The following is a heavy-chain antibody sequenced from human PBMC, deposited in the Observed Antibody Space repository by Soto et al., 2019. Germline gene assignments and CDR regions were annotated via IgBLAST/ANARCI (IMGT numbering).Heavy chain of an antibody. Sequence: QVQLVQSGAEVKKPGSSVKVSCKASGGTFSSYAISWVRQAPGQGLEWLGGIIPIFGTANYAQKFQGRVTITADESTSTAYMELSSLRSEDTAVYYCARCPYCTNGVSTPDFDYWGQGTLVTVSS. D-gene: IGHD2-8*01. CDR3: ARCPYCTNGVSTPDFDY. CDR2: IIPIFGTA. V-gene: IGHV1-69*12. CDR1: GGTFSSYA. J-gene: IGHJ4*02.